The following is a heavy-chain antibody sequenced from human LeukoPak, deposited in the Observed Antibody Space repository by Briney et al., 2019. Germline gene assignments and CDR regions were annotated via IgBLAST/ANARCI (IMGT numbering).Heavy chain of an antibody. CDR3: ARVKQQLIDY. CDR2: MYTSGSS. V-gene: IGHV4-4*07. D-gene: IGHD6-13*01. J-gene: IGHJ4*02. CDR1: GGSISNYF. Sequence: PSETLSLTCTVSGGSISNYFWSWIRQPAGKGLEWIGRMYTSGSSNYNPSLKSRVSMSVDTSKNQFSLKVSSVTGADTAVYYCARVKQQLIDYWGQGTLVTVSS.